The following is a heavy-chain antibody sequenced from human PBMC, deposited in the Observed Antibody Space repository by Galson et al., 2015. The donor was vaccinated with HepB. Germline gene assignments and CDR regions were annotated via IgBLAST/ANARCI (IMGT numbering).Heavy chain of an antibody. CDR3: VIAVAGRGMLFLDY. J-gene: IGHJ4*02. CDR1: GFSFGSYY. V-gene: IGHV3-7*03. D-gene: IGHD6-19*01. Sequence: SLRLSCAASGFSFGSYYMSWVRLAPGKGLEWVANINEDGTEKYYVDSVKGRFTISRDNAKNSLYLQMNSLRAEDTAVYYCVIAVAGRGMLFLDYWGQGTLVTVSS. CDR2: INEDGTEK.